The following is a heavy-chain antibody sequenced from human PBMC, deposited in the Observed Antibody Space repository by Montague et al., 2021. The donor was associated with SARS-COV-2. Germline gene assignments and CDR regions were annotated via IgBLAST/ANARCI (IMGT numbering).Heavy chain of an antibody. CDR2: INNSGST. Sequence: SETLSLTCAVYGGSFSGHYWSWIRQPPGKGLEWIGEINNSGSTNYNPSLKSRVTISVDTSKNQFSLKLHSVTAADTAVYYCARGRIEVSMIVVVLTGASYCMGVWGKGTTVTVSS. V-gene: IGHV4-34*01. CDR1: GGSFSGHY. J-gene: IGHJ6*03. D-gene: IGHD3-22*01. CDR3: ARGRIEVSMIVVVLTGASYCMGV.